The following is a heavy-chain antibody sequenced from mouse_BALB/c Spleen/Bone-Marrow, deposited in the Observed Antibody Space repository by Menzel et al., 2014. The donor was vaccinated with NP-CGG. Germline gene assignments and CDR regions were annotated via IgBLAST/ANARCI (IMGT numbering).Heavy chain of an antibody. CDR3: GRDYYGSTSFAY. CDR1: GHTFTSYV. D-gene: IGHD1-1*01. J-gene: IGHJ3*01. CDR2: INPYNDGI. V-gene: IGHV1-14*01. Sequence: EVKLVESGPELVKPGTSVKMSCKASGHTFTSYVMHWVKQKPGQGLEWIGYINPYNDGIKYNEKFKGKATLTSDKSSSTAYMELSSLTSEDSAVYLCGRDYYGSTSFAYWGQGTLVTVSA.